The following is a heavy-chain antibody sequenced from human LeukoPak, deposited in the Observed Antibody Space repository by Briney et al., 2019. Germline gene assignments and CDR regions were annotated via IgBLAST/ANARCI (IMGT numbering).Heavy chain of an antibody. Sequence: KTSETLSLTCTISGGSVSDYYWSWIRQSPGKGLEWIGYIYYTGSTTYNPSLKSRVTISADTSKNQFSLKLSSVTAADTAVYYCARGRGGETYYYDSSGRNWFDPWGQGTLVTVSS. D-gene: IGHD3-22*01. V-gene: IGHV4-59*02. CDR1: GGSVSDYY. CDR2: IYYTGST. J-gene: IGHJ5*02. CDR3: ARGRGGETYYYDSSGRNWFDP.